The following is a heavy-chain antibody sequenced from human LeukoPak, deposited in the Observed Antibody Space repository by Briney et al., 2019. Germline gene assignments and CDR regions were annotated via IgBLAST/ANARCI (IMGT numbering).Heavy chain of an antibody. V-gene: IGHV4-34*01. Sequence: SETLSLTCAVYGGSFSGYYWSWIRQPPGKELEWIGEINHSGSTNYNPSLKSRVTISVDTSKNQFSLKLSSVTAADTAVYYCARGNDFWSGVYFDYWGQGTLVTVSS. J-gene: IGHJ4*02. CDR1: GGSFSGYY. D-gene: IGHD3-3*01. CDR2: INHSGST. CDR3: ARGNDFWSGVYFDY.